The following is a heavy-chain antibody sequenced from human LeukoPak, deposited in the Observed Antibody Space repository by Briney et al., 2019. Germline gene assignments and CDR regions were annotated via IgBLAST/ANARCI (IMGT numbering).Heavy chain of an antibody. CDR1: GYSENFYG. CDR2: ISAQHGQT. J-gene: IGHJ4*02. Sequence: ASVKVSCKTSGYSENFYGITWVRQVAGQGLEWMGWISAQHGQTEYAPNSQDRVTMTTDTYTNRAYMELRSLRSDDTAVYYCAGSLGYCTSNVCYLKYWGQGTLVTVSS. D-gene: IGHD2-8*01. CDR3: AGSLGYCTSNVCYLKY. V-gene: IGHV1-18*01.